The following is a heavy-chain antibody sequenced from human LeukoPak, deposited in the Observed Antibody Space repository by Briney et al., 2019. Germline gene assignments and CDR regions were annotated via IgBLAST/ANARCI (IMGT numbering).Heavy chain of an antibody. CDR2: TIPTFGTA. J-gene: IGHJ4*02. Sequence: VKVSCKASGGTFSSYAVSWVRQAPGQGLEWMGGTIPTFGTAHYAQKFQGRVTITADESTSTAYMELSSLKSEDTAVYYCARDRAWSTIETLQLDYWGQGTLVTVSS. D-gene: IGHD5/OR15-5a*01. CDR1: GGTFSSYA. V-gene: IGHV1-69*13. CDR3: ARDRAWSTIETLQLDY.